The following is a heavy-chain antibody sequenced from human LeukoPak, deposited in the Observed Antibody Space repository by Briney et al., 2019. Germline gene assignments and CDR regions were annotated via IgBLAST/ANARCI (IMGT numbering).Heavy chain of an antibody. CDR1: GDTFTKYY. V-gene: IGHV1-46*01. D-gene: IGHD3-22*01. CDR2: INPSGGGT. J-gene: IGHJ4*02. CDR3: ARTPYYYDSSGYYDY. Sequence: GASVKVSCKASGDTFTKYYMHWVRQAPGQGLEWMGIINPSGGGTSYAQKLQGRVTMTTDTSTSTAYMELRSLRSDDTAVYYCARTPYYYDSSGYYDYWGQGTLVTVSS.